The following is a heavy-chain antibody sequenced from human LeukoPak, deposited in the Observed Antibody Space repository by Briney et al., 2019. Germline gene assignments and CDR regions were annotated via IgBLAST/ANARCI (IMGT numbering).Heavy chain of an antibody. Sequence: PGGSLRLSCAASGFTFSSYGMHWVRQAPGKGLEWVAVIWYGGSNKYYADSVKGRFTISRDNSKNTLYLQMNSLRAEDTAVYYCAKNGDSTSTSCYFDYWGQGTLVTVSS. CDR3: AKNGDSTSTSCYFDY. J-gene: IGHJ4*02. D-gene: IGHD2-2*01. CDR2: IWYGGSNK. CDR1: GFTFSSYG. V-gene: IGHV3-30*02.